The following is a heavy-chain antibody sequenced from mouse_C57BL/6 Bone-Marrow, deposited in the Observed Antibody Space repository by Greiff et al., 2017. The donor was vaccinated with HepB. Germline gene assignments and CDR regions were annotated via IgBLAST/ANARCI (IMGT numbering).Heavy chain of an antibody. V-gene: IGHV1-56*01. D-gene: IGHD1-1*01. J-gene: IGHJ4*01. Sequence: QVQLQQSGPELVRPGASVKISCKAPGYTFTSHWMQWVRQRPGQGLEWFGEIFPGSGSTYYNEKFKGKATLTVDTSSSTAYMQLSSLTSEDSAVYFCARDYYGSSYDYAMDYWGQGTSVTVSS. CDR3: ARDYYGSSYDYAMDY. CDR1: GYTFTSHW. CDR2: IFPGSGST.